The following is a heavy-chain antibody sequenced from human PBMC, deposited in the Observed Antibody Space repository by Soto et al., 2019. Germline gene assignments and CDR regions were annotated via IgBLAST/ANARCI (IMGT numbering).Heavy chain of an antibody. CDR2: IYYSGST. V-gene: IGHV4-59*01. CDR1: GGSISSYY. Sequence: PSETLSLTCTVSGGSISSYYWSWIRQPPGKGLEWIGYIYYSGSTNYNPSLKSRVTIAVDTSKNQFSLKLSSVTAADTAVYYCASTYYYDSSGLTPGWFDPWGQGTLVTVSS. J-gene: IGHJ5*02. CDR3: ASTYYYDSSGLTPGWFDP. D-gene: IGHD3-22*01.